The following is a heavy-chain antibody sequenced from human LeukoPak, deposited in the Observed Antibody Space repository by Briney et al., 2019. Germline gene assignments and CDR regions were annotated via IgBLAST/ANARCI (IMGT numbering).Heavy chain of an antibody. J-gene: IGHJ5*02. CDR2: IYYTGSP. CDR3: ARNCTRGSCHEAFDP. V-gene: IGHV4-39*01. D-gene: IGHD2-15*01. CDR1: GGSISSGSYY. Sequence: PSETLSLTCTVSGGSISSGSYYWAWIRQPPGKGLEWIGTIYYTGSPYYNPSLKSRVTISVDTSKKQFSLKLSSVTAADTAVYYCARNCTRGSCHEAFDPWGQGTLVTVSS.